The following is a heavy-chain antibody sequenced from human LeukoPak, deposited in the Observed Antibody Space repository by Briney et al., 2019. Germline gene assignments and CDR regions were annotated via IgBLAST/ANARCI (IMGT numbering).Heavy chain of an antibody. D-gene: IGHD6-6*01. J-gene: IGHJ4*02. CDR3: ASFEYSSSDSFDY. V-gene: IGHV4-38-2*02. Sequence: SETLSLTCTVSGYSISSGYYWGWIRQPPGKGLEWIGSIYHSGSTYYNPSLKSRVTISVDTSKNQFSLKLSSVTAADTAVYYCASFEYSSSDSFDYWGQGTLVTVSS. CDR2: IYHSGST. CDR1: GYSISSGYY.